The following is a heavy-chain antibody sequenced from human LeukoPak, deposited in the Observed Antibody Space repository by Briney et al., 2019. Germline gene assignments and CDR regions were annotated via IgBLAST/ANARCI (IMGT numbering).Heavy chain of an antibody. CDR3: AKADATIGGAFDI. V-gene: IGHV3-23*01. J-gene: IGHJ3*02. Sequence: PGGSLRLSCAASGFLFKNYAMSWVRQAPGKGLEWVSIISGTSDTTRYGDSVRGRFTTSRDNPRNTLYLQMNSLRVDDTAVYYCAKADATIGGAFDIWGQGTMVTVSS. D-gene: IGHD3-3*01. CDR1: GFLFKNYA. CDR2: ISGTSDTT.